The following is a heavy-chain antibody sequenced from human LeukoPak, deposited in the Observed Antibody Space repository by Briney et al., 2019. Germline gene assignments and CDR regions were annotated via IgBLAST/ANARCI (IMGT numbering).Heavy chain of an antibody. J-gene: IGHJ4*02. Sequence: ASVKVSCKASGYSFTSNYIHWVRQAPGQGLEWMGMIYPSDGSTSYAQKFQGRVTVTRDTSTSTVHMELSGLRSEDTAVYYCTRDQEAFDYWGQGTLVTVSS. CDR1: GYSFTSNY. CDR2: IYPSDGST. CDR3: TRDQEAFDY. V-gene: IGHV1-46*01.